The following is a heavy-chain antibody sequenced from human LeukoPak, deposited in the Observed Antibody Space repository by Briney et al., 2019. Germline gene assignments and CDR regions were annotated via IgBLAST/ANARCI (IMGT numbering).Heavy chain of an antibody. CDR1: GFTFSTYG. D-gene: IGHD1-1*01. J-gene: IGHJ4*02. V-gene: IGHV3-33*01. CDR3: ARAVRPFDY. Sequence: GGSLRLSCAASGFTFSTYGMHRVRQAPGKGLDWVAVIWYDGSNKYYADSVKGRFTISRDNSKNMLYLQMNSLTAEDTAVYYCARAVRPFDYWGQGTLVTVSS. CDR2: IWYDGSNK.